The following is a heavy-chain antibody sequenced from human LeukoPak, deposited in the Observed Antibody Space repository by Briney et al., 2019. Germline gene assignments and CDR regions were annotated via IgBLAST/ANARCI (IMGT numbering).Heavy chain of an antibody. J-gene: IGHJ5*02. CDR1: GYTFTSYG. V-gene: IGHV1-18*01. CDR2: ISAYNGNT. Sequence: ASVKVSCKASGYTFTSYGISWVRQAPGQGLEWMGWISAYNGNTNYAQKLQGRVTMTTDTSTSTAYMELRSLRSDDTAVYYCARGYGRRGSYLYWFDPWGQGTLVTVSS. CDR3: ARGYGRRGSYLYWFDP. D-gene: IGHD1-26*01.